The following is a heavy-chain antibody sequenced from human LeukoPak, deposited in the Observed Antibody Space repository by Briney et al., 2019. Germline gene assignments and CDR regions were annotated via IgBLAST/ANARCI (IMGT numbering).Heavy chain of an antibody. J-gene: IGHJ6*03. D-gene: IGHD6-19*01. CDR1: GFIFSGYW. V-gene: IGHV3-23*01. CDR2: ISGSGGST. Sequence: GGSLRLSCAASGFIFSGYWMSWVRQAPGKGLEWVSAISGSGGSTYYADSVKGRFTISRDNSKNTLYLQMNSLRAEDTAVYYCARRGIAVAGLSLAYYYYMDVWGKGTTVTVSS. CDR3: ARRGIAVAGLSLAYYYYMDV.